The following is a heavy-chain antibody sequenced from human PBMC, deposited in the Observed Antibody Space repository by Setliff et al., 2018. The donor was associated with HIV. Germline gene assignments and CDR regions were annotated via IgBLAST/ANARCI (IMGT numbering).Heavy chain of an antibody. V-gene: IGHV4-59*11. CDR3: ARGIYYYYYYMDV. CDR2: IYDSGST. Sequence: SETLSLTCTVSGGSISSHYWSWIRQPPGKRLEWIGYIYDSGSTNYNPSLKSRVTVSLDTPKNQFSLKLRSVTAADTAVYYCARGIYYYYYYMDVWGKGITVTVSS. CDR1: GGSISSHY. J-gene: IGHJ6*03.